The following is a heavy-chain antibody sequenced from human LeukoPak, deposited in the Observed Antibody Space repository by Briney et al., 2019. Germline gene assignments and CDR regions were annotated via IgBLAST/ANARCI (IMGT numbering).Heavy chain of an antibody. CDR3: ARSGWNQDPFEL. Sequence: SETLSLTCTVSGGSISSYYWSWIRQPPGKGLEWIGYIYYSGSTNYDPSLKSRVTISVDTSKNQFSLKLSSVTAADTAVYYCARSGWNQDPFELWGRGTLVTVSS. CDR2: IYYSGST. V-gene: IGHV4-59*01. D-gene: IGHD1-14*01. J-gene: IGHJ2*01. CDR1: GGSISSYY.